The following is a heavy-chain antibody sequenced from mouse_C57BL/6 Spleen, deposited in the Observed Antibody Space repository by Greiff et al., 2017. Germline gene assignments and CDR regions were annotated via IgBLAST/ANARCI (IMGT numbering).Heavy chain of an antibody. D-gene: IGHD4-1*01. CDR2: IYPGSGST. V-gene: IGHV1-55*01. Sequence: QVQLQQPGAELVKPGASVKMSCKASGYTFTSYWITWVKQRPGQGLEWIGDIYPGSGSTNYNEKFKSKATLTVDTSSSTAYMQLSSLTSEDSAVYYCAREPNFYGYFDVWGTGTTVTVSS. CDR3: AREPNFYGYFDV. CDR1: GYTFTSYW. J-gene: IGHJ1*03.